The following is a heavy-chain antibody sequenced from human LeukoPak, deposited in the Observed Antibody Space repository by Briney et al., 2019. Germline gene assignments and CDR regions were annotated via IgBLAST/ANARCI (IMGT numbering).Heavy chain of an antibody. CDR1: GDSISSYY. CDR2: IYTSGST. V-gene: IGHV4-4*07. J-gene: IGHJ4*02. Sequence: PSETLSLTCTVSGDSISSYYWSWIRQPAGKGLEWIGRIYTSGSTNYNPSLKSRVTMSVDTSKNQFSLKLSSVTAADTAVYYCARYYYDSSGYYLDYWGQGTLVTVSS. CDR3: ARYYYDSSGYYLDY. D-gene: IGHD3-22*01.